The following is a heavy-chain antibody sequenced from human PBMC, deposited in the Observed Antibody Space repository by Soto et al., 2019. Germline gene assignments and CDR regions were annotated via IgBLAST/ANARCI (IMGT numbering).Heavy chain of an antibody. V-gene: IGHV3-23*01. Sequence: GGSLRLSCAASGFTFSSYAMSWVRQAPGKGLEWVSAISGSGGSTYYADSVKGRFTISRDNSKNTLCLQMNSLRAEDTAVYYCEKGNYYDSSGFQNWGQGTLVTVSS. CDR3: EKGNYYDSSGFQN. D-gene: IGHD3-22*01. CDR2: ISGSGGST. J-gene: IGHJ1*01. CDR1: GFTFSSYA.